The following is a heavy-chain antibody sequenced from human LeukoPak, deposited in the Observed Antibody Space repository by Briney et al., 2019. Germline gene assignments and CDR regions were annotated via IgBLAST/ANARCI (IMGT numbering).Heavy chain of an antibody. Sequence: GGSLRLSCAASGFTFSSYEMNWVRQAPGKGLEWVSYISSSGSTIYYADSVKGRFTISRVNAKNSLYLQMNSLRAEDTAIYYCARDTLEYSNSPDALDIGGQGTMVTVSS. J-gene: IGHJ3*02. CDR1: GFTFSSYE. CDR2: ISSSGSTI. CDR3: ARDTLEYSNSPDALDI. D-gene: IGHD4-23*01. V-gene: IGHV3-48*03.